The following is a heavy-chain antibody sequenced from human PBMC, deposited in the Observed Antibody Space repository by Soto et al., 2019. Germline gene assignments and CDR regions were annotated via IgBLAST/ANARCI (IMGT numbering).Heavy chain of an antibody. CDR1: GLTFTNYG. J-gene: IGHJ6*02. CDR3: ALGGVVAAKRRFYYYGMDV. D-gene: IGHD2-15*01. CDR2: ISHDGSIT. Sequence: QVLLVESGGGVVQPGRSLRLSCAASGLTFTNYGMHWVRQAPGKGLEWVAAISHDGSITYYTGSVKGRSTISRDNSKNTLYLQMNSLRAEDTAVYYCALGGVVAAKRRFYYYGMDVWGQGTTVTVSS. V-gene: IGHV3-30*03.